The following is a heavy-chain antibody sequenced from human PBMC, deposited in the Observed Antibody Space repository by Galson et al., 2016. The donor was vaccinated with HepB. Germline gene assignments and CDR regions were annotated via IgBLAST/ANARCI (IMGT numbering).Heavy chain of an antibody. CDR2: IWYDGSNE. CDR1: GFTFGSYG. CDR3: AKVPPGERKVTCGAVRRKKGITFFDH. Sequence: SLRLSCAASGFTFGSYGMHWVRQAPGKGLEWVAVIWYDGSNEYYADSVKGRFIISRDNSKNTLYLQLNRLRAEDTAVYYCAKVPPGERKVTCGAVRRKKGITFFDHWGQGTLVTVSS. D-gene: IGHD3-16*01. V-gene: IGHV3-33*06. J-gene: IGHJ4*02.